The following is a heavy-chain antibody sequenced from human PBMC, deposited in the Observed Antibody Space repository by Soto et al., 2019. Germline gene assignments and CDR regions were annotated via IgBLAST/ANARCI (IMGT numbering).Heavy chain of an antibody. Sequence: GGSLRLSCAASGFTFSSYAMSWVRQAPGKGLEWVSAISGSGGSTYYADSVKGRFTISRDNSKNTLYLQMNSLRAEDTAVYYCANMFPPYQLLRAYYFDYWGQGTLVTVSS. CDR3: ANMFPPYQLLRAYYFDY. V-gene: IGHV3-23*01. D-gene: IGHD2-2*01. CDR1: GFTFSSYA. J-gene: IGHJ4*02. CDR2: ISGSGGST.